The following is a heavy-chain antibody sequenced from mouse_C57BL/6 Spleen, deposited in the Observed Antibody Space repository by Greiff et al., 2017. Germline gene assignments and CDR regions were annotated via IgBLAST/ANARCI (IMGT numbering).Heavy chain of an antibody. CDR3: TRQRGTGPFDY. CDR1: GYTFTDYE. CDR2: IDPETGGT. Sequence: VQLQQPGAELVRPGASVTLSCKASGYTFTDYEMHWVKQTPVHGLEWIGAIDPETGGTAYNQKFKGKAILTADTSSSTAYMELRSLTSGDSAVYYCTRQRGTGPFDYWGQGTTRTVSS. D-gene: IGHD4-1*01. J-gene: IGHJ2*01. V-gene: IGHV1-15*01.